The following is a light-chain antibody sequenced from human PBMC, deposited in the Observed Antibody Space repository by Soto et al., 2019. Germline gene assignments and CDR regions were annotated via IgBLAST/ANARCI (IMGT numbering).Light chain of an antibody. V-gene: IGLV2-14*01. CDR2: EVS. Sequence: QSSLTQPASVSGSPGQSITISCTGTSSDVGGYNYVSWYQQHPGKAPKLMIYEVSNRPSGVSNRFSGSKSGNTASLTISGLQAEDEADYYCSSYPRSSTLVVGTGTKVTVL. J-gene: IGLJ1*01. CDR3: SSYPRSSTLV. CDR1: SSDVGGYNY.